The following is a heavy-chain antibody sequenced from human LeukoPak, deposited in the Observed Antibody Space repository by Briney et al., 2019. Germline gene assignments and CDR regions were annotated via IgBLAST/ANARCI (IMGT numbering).Heavy chain of an antibody. CDR3: AKRGYYDSSGYYYLHGYYGMDV. CDR1: GFTFSSYA. Sequence: GGSLRLSCAASGFTFSSYAMSWVRQAPGKGLEWVSAISGSGGSTYYADSVKGRFTISRDNSKNTLYLQMNSLRAKDTAVYYCAKRGYYDSSGYYYLHGYYGMDVWGQGTTVTVSS. J-gene: IGHJ6*02. V-gene: IGHV3-23*01. CDR2: ISGSGGST. D-gene: IGHD3-22*01.